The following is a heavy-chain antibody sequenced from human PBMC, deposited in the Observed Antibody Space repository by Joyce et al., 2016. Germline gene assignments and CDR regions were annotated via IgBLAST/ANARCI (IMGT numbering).Heavy chain of an antibody. D-gene: IGHD1-14*01. V-gene: IGHV4-38-2*01. CDR1: GYSISRGYY. CDR2: IYHSGST. CDR3: ARAPTPPGWFDP. J-gene: IGHJ5*02. Sequence: QVQLQESGPGLVKPSETLSLTCAVSGYSISRGYYWGGIRQPPGKGLEWIGSIYHSGSTYYNPSLKSRVTISVDPSKNHFSLNLNSVTAADTAVYYCARAPTPPGWFDPWGQGALVTVSS.